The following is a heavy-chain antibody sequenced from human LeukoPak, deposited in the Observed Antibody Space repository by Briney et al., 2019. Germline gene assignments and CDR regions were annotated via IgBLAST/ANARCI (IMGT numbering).Heavy chain of an antibody. D-gene: IGHD3-10*01. Sequence: SETLSLTCTVSGGSISSSSYYWGWIRQPPGKGLEWIGSIYYSGSTYYNPSLKSRVTISVDTSKNQFSLKLSSVTAADTAVYYCARGKKDGAITMVRGIGYWGQGTLVTVSS. V-gene: IGHV4-39*07. CDR2: IYYSGST. CDR1: GGSISSSSYY. CDR3: ARGKKDGAITMVRGIGY. J-gene: IGHJ4*02.